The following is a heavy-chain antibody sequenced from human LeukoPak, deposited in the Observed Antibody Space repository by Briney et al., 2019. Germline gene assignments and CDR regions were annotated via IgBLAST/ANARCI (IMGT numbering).Heavy chain of an antibody. CDR2: INSDGSSR. CDR3: ASASSHRIAAGGDY. V-gene: IGHV3-74*01. D-gene: IGHD6-13*01. Sequence: PGGSLRPPCAASGFTFSNYWMHWVRQAPGKGLVWVSRINSDGSSRNYADSVKGRFTISRDNAKNTLYLQMNSLRAEDTAVYYCASASSHRIAAGGDYWGQGTLVTVSS. CDR1: GFTFSNYW. J-gene: IGHJ4*02.